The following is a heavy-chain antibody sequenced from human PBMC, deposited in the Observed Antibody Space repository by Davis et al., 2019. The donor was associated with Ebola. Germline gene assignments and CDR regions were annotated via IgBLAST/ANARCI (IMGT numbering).Heavy chain of an antibody. V-gene: IGHV7-4-1*02. J-gene: IGHJ4*02. CDR2: INTNTGNP. CDR3: ARRWGWGSGSYYNPHDY. Sequence: ASVKVSCKASGYTFTSYGITWVRQAPGQGLEWMGWINTNTGNPTYAQGFTGRFVFSLDTSVSTAYLQISSLKAEDTAVYYCARRWGWGSGSYYNPHDYWGQGTLVTVSS. CDR1: GYTFTSYG. D-gene: IGHD3-10*01.